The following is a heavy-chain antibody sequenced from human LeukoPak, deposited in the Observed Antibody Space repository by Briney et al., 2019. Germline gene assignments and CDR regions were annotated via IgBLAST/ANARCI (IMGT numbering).Heavy chain of an antibody. D-gene: IGHD3-10*01. CDR3: AKPLWFGELLGGAFDI. CDR2: ISGSGGST. Sequence: GGSLRLSCAASGFTFSSYAMSWVRQAPGKGLEWVSAISGSGGSTYYADSVKGRFTISRDNSKNTLYLQMNSLRAEDTAVYYCAKPLWFGELLGGAFDIWGQGTMVTVSS. J-gene: IGHJ3*02. CDR1: GFTFSSYA. V-gene: IGHV3-23*01.